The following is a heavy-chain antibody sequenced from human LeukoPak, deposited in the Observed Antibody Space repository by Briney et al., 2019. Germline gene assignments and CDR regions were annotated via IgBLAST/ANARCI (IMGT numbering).Heavy chain of an antibody. CDR3: ASGSPTVTSLGY. V-gene: IGHV4-59*01. D-gene: IGHD4-17*01. J-gene: IGHJ4*02. CDR2: IYYSGST. Sequence: SETLSLTCTVSGGSISSYFWTWIRQPPGKGLEWIGYIYYSGSTNHNPSLKSRVTISVDTSKNQFSLKLSSVTAADTAVYYCASGSPTVTSLGYWGQGTLVTVSS. CDR1: GGSISSYF.